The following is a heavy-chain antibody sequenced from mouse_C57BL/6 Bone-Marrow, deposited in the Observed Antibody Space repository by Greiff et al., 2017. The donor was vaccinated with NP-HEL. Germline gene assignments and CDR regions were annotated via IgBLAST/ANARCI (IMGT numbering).Heavy chain of an antibody. V-gene: IGHV5-17*01. CDR2: ISSGSSTI. Sequence: EVKLVESGGGLVKPGGSLKLSCAASGFTFSDYGMHWVRQAPEKGLEWVAYISSGSSTIYYADTVKGRFTISRDNAKNNLFLQMTSLRSEDTAMYYCARRYRGLYYYAMDYWGQGTSVTVSS. CDR3: ARRYRGLYYYAMDY. D-gene: IGHD2-12*01. CDR1: GFTFSDYG. J-gene: IGHJ4*01.